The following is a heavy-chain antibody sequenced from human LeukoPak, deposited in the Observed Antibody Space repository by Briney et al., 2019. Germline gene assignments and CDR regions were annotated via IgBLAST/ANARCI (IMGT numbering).Heavy chain of an antibody. CDR3: ARDQGYDFWSGYLY. V-gene: IGHV3-74*01. J-gene: IGHJ4*02. CDR1: GFTFSSYG. Sequence: PGGSLRLSCAASGFTFSSYGMHWVRQAPGKGLVWVSRLKSDGSSPGYADSVKGRFTVSRDNAKNTLYLQMNSLTVEDTAVYYCARDQGYDFWSGYLYWGQGTLVTVSS. CDR2: LKSDGSSP. D-gene: IGHD3-3*01.